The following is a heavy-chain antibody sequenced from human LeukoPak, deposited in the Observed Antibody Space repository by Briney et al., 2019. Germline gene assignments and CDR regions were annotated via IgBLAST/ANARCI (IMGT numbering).Heavy chain of an antibody. V-gene: IGHV1-18*01. J-gene: IGHJ4*02. CDR2: ISAYNGNT. D-gene: IGHD4-17*01. CDR1: GYTFTSYG. CDR3: ARDGYSSGDPVVDY. Sequence: ASVKVSCKASGYTFTSYGISWVRQAPGRGLEWMGWISAYNGNTNYAQKLQGRVTMTTDTSTSTAYMELRSLRSDDTAVYYCARDGYSSGDPVVDYWGQGTLVTVSS.